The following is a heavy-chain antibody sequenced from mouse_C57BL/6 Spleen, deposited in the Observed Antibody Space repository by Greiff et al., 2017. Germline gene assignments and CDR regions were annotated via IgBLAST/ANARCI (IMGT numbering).Heavy chain of an antibody. CDR2: IRNKANGYTT. V-gene: IGHV7-3*01. Sequence: EVKLMESGGGLVQPGGSLSLSCAASGFTFTDYYMSWVRQPPGKALEWLGFIRNKANGYTTEYSASVKGRFTISRDNSQSILYLQMNALRAEDSATYYCARYPGRRGYAMDYWGQGTSVTVSS. D-gene: IGHD1-2*01. CDR1: GFTFTDYY. J-gene: IGHJ4*01. CDR3: ARYPGRRGYAMDY.